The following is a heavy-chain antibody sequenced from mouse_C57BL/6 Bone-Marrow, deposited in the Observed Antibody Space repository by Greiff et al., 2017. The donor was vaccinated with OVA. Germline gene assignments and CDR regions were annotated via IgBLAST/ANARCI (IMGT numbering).Heavy chain of an antibody. CDR2: IWGGGST. D-gene: IGHD2-5*01. J-gene: IGHJ4*01. V-gene: IGHV2-9*01. Sequence: VQLQESGPGLVAPSQSLSITCTVSGFSLTSYGVDWVRQPPGKGLEWLGVIWGGGSTNYNSALMSRLSISKDNAKSQVFLKMNSRQTDDTAMYDCAKIGRSNYLYAMDYWGQGTSGTVSS. CDR3: AKIGRSNYLYAMDY. CDR1: GFSLTSYG.